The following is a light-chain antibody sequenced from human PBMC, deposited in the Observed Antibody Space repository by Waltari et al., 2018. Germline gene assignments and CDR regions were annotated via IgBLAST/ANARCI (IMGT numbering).Light chain of an antibody. J-gene: IGKJ1*01. CDR2: EAS. CDR3: QQYNSHSTWT. CDR1: QSVSSW. V-gene: IGKV1-5*01. Sequence: DIQMTQSPSTLSASVGDRVTITCRASQSVSSWFAWYQQKPGRAPKLLIYEASSLEGGVPSRFSGSGSGTEFTLTISSLQPDDFATYYCQQYNSHSTWTFGQGTKVEIK.